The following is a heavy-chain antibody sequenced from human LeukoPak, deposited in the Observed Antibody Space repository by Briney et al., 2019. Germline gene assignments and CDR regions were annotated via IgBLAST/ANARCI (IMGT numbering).Heavy chain of an antibody. CDR2: IYPGDSDT. CDR1: GYSFTSYW. V-gene: IGHV5-51*01. Sequence: GESLKISRKGSGYSFTSYWNGLVRQMPGKGLEWMGIIYPGDSDTRYSRSFQGQVPISADKSISTAYLQWSSLKASDTAMYYCARQTSVVSQLGYWGQGTLVTVSS. D-gene: IGHD5/OR15-5a*01. CDR3: ARQTSVVSQLGY. J-gene: IGHJ4*02.